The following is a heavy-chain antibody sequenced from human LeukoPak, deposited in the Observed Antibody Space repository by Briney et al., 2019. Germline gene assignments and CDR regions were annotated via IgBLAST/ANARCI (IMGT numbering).Heavy chain of an antibody. CDR2: IYYSGST. J-gene: IGHJ6*02. CDR1: GGSISSSSYY. D-gene: IGHD2-21*02. V-gene: IGHV4-39*01. CDR3: ARGKNGGDYYYYYGMDV. Sequence: SETLSLTCTVSGGSISSSSYYWGWIRQPPGKGLEWIGSIYYSGSTYYNPSLKSRVTISVDTSKNQFSLKLSSVTAADTAVYYCARGKNGGDYYYYYGMDVWGQGTTVTVSS.